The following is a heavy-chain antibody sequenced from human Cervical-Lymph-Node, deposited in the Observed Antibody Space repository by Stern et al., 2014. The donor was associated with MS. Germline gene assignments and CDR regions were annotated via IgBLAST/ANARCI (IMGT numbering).Heavy chain of an antibody. CDR2: VIPLFGTT. Sequence: DQLVESGAEVKKPGSSVKVSCTASGGTVSTYAISWVRQAPGQGLEWMGGVIPLFGTTNYAPRLQGRVTISADESTRTAYLEVTSLRSEDTAVYYCARDCSGTTCISGAMDVWGQGTPVTVSS. J-gene: IGHJ6*02. CDR1: GGTVSTYA. V-gene: IGHV1-69*01. D-gene: IGHD2-15*01. CDR3: ARDCSGTTCISGAMDV.